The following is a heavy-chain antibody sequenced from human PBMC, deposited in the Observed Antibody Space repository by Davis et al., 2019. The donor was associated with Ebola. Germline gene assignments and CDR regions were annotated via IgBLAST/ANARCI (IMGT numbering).Heavy chain of an antibody. D-gene: IGHD4-17*01. Sequence: SETLSLTCTVSGTSIRPYYWSWIRQPPGNGLEWIGYMYYSGSTYYNPSLKSRVTISGDTSKNQFSLKLSSVTAADTAVYYGARVASYGDYFDYWGLGTLVTVSS. CDR2: MYYSGST. CDR1: GTSIRPYY. J-gene: IGHJ4*02. V-gene: IGHV4-59*12. CDR3: ARVASYGDYFDY.